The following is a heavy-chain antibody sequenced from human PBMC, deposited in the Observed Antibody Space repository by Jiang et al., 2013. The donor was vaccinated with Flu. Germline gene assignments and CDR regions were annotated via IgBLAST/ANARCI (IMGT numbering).Heavy chain of an antibody. V-gene: IGHV3-23*01. Sequence: QLLESGGGLVQPGGSLRLSCAASEFTFRSYALNWVRQAPGKGLEWVSVVSPGGGTTYYADSVKGRFTVSRDNSMNTLFLQMNSLRAEDTAVYYCAKPLITATTRSFDYWDQGTLVTVSS. CDR2: VSPGGGTT. CDR1: EFTFRSYA. D-gene: IGHD1-7*01. J-gene: IGHJ4*02. CDR3: AKPLITATTRSFDY.